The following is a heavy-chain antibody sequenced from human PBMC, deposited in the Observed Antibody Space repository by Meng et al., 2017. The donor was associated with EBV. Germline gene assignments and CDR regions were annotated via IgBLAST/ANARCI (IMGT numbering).Heavy chain of an antibody. CDR3: VRGPPVGVPGPGDY. D-gene: IGHD2-21*01. Sequence: QVARVQSGEEVNSPGASVKVSFKASGYALNSYILHWVRQAPGQRLEWMGWINVGVGYTKYSQKFQGRVTISSDTSATTGYMELSSLRSEDTAVYYCVRGPPVGVPGPGDYWGQGTLVTVSS. J-gene: IGHJ4*02. CDR1: GYALNSYI. V-gene: IGHV1-3*01. CDR2: INVGVGYT.